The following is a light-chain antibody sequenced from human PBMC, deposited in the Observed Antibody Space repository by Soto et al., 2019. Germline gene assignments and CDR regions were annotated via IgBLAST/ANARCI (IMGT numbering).Light chain of an antibody. CDR1: SSDVGGYNY. J-gene: IGLJ2*01. Sequence: QSALTQPASVSGSPGQSITISCNGTSSDVGGYNYVSWYQQHPGKAPKLMIYDVTYRPTGVSSRFSGSKSDNTASLTISGLQAEDEADYYCSSYTSSTTVVFGGGTKLTVL. CDR3: SSYTSSTTVV. CDR2: DVT. V-gene: IGLV2-14*01.